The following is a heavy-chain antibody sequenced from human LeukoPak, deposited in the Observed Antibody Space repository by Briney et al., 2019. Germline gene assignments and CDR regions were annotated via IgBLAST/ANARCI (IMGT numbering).Heavy chain of an antibody. V-gene: IGHV3-21*01. J-gene: IGHJ4*02. Sequence: PGGSLRLSCAASGFTFSSYSMNWVRQAPGKGLEWVSSISSSSYIYYADSVKGRFTISRDNAKNSLYLQMNSLRAEDTAVYYCARDGPSSGWLDYWGQGTLVTVSS. CDR1: GFTFSSYS. CDR3: ARDGPSSGWLDY. D-gene: IGHD6-19*01. CDR2: ISSSSYI.